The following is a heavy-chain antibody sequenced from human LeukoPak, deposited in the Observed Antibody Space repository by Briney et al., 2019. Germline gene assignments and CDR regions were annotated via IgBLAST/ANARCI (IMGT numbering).Heavy chain of an antibody. CDR1: GFTFDDYA. CDR2: ISGDGGST. J-gene: IGHJ6*02. V-gene: IGHV3-43*02. D-gene: IGHD6-13*01. Sequence: GGSLRLSCAASGFTFDDYAMHWVRQAPGKGLEWVSLISGDGGSTYYADSAKGRFTISRDNSKNSLYLQMNSLRTEDTALYYCAKDMMRIAAVHGWYYYYGMDVWGQGTTVTVSS. CDR3: AKDMMRIAAVHGWYYYYGMDV.